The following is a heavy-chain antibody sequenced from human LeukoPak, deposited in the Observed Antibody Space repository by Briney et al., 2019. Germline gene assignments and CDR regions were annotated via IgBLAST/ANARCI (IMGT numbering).Heavy chain of an antibody. V-gene: IGHV3-48*02. Sequence: GGSLRLLCAASGFTFTTYTMNWVRQAPGKGLEWVAFICSSGTTTYYADSVKGRFTMSRDNAKNSLSLQMNSLRDEDTALYYCARDGRFDHWGQGALVTVSS. CDR3: ARDGRFDH. CDR2: ICSSGTTT. J-gene: IGHJ4*02. CDR1: GFTFTTYT.